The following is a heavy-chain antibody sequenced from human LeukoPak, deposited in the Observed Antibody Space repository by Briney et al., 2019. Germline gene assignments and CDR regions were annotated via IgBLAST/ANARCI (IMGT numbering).Heavy chain of an antibody. CDR1: GYSISSGYY. CDR3: ARQGDGYTSFDY. CDR2: IYHSGNT. J-gene: IGHJ4*02. V-gene: IGHV4-38-2*02. Sequence: SETLSVTCTVSGYSISSGYYWGWIRQPPGKGLEWIGSIYHSGNTYYNPSLKSRVTISVDTSKNQFSLKLTSVTAADTAVYYCARQGDGYTSFDYWGQGTLVTVSS. D-gene: IGHD5-24*01.